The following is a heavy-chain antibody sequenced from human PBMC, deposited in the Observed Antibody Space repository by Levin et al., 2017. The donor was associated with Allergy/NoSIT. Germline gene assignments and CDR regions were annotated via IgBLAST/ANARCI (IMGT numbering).Heavy chain of an antibody. D-gene: IGHD4-17*01. Sequence: PGGSLRLSCAASGFTFSSYWMSWVRQAPGKGLEWVANIKQDGSEKYYVDSVKGRFTISRDNAKNSLYLQMNSLRAEDTAVYYCARVGDYFSMSAFDIWGQGTMVTVSS. CDR3: ARVGDYFSMSAFDI. CDR2: IKQDGSEK. CDR1: GFTFSSYW. J-gene: IGHJ3*02. V-gene: IGHV3-7*04.